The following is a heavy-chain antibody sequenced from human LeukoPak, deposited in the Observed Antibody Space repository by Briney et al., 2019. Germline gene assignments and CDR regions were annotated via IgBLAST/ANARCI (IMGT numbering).Heavy chain of an antibody. V-gene: IGHV3-23*01. CDR3: ARVGIAARERAFDI. D-gene: IGHD6-13*01. Sequence: PGGSLRLSCAASGFTFSSYAMSWVRQAPGKGLEWVSAISGSGDITYYAESVKGRFTISRDNSKNTLYLQMNSLRAEDTAVYYCARVGIAARERAFDIWGQGTMVTVSS. CDR1: GFTFSSYA. CDR2: ISGSGDIT. J-gene: IGHJ3*02.